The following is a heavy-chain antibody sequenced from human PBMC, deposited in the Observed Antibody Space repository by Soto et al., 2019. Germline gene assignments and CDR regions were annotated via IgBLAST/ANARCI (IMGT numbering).Heavy chain of an antibody. CDR3: GRDMPPAGIAFDY. V-gene: IGHV3-7*01. J-gene: IGHJ4*02. CDR2: INQDGSEK. D-gene: IGHD2-2*01. CDR1: GFMFSSHW. Sequence: EVQLVESGGGLVQPGGSLRLFCAASGFMFSSHWMSWVRQAPGKGLEWVANINQDGSEKHYLDSVKGRFTISRDNAKNSLYLQMNSLRAEDTAVYYCGRDMPPAGIAFDYWGQGTLVTVSS.